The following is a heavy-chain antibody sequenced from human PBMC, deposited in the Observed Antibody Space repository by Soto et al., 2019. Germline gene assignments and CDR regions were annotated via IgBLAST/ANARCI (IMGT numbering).Heavy chain of an antibody. CDR1: GFTFSSYA. D-gene: IGHD1-7*01. V-gene: IGHV3-23*01. J-gene: IGHJ4*02. CDR3: AKVASNWYYTRYYFDY. Sequence: EVHLLESEGGLVQPGGSLRLSCAASGFTFSSYAMSWVRQAPGKGLEWVSTISGGGGGATYYGDSVKGRFTISRDTYKNTLSLQMNSLRGDDTAVYYCAKVASNWYYTRYYFDYWGQGTLVTVSS. CDR2: ISGGGGGAT.